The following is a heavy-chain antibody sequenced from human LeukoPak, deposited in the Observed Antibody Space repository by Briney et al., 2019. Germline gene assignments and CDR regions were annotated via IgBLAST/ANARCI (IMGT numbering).Heavy chain of an antibody. CDR3: ASSDFGVVIPIDY. V-gene: IGHV1-69*05. J-gene: IGHJ4*02. Sequence: SVKVSCKASGGTFSSYAISWVRQAPGQGLEWMGGIIPIFGTANYAQKFQGRVTITTDESTSTAYMELSSLRSEDTAVYYCASSDFGVVIPIDYWGQGTLVTVSS. D-gene: IGHD3-3*01. CDR2: IIPIFGTA. CDR1: GGTFSSYA.